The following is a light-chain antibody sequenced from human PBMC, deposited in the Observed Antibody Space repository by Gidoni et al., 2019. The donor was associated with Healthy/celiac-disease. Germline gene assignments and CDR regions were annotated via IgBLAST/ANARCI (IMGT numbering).Light chain of an antibody. J-gene: IGKJ1*01. CDR3: QQSYRT. CDR1: QSISSY. CDR2: AAS. Sequence: IQMTQSPSSLSASVGARVTITCRASQSISSYLNWYQQKPGKAPKLLIYAASSLQSGVPSRFSGSGSGTDFTITISSLQPEDFATYYCQQSYRTFGQXTKVEIK. V-gene: IGKV1-39*01.